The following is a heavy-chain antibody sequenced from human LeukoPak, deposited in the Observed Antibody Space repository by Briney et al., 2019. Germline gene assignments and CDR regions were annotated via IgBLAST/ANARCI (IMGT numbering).Heavy chain of an antibody. CDR1: GYTFTSYF. Sequence: ASVKVSCKTSGYTFTSYFLHWVRLAPGQGLEWMGIINLSGGTTTYAQNFQGRITMTRDTSTSTVYMELSSLKSEDTALYYCARVGSRYTGSFSEVDYWGQGTLVTVSS. V-gene: IGHV1-46*01. CDR2: INLSGGTT. D-gene: IGHD5-12*01. CDR3: ARVGSRYTGSFSEVDY. J-gene: IGHJ4*02.